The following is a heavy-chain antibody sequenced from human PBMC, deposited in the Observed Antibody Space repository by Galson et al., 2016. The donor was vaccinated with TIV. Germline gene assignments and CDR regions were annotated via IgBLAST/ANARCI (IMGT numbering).Heavy chain of an antibody. J-gene: IGHJ4*02. CDR1: GFAFSNYW. Sequence: SLRLSCAASGFAFSNYWMSWVRQAPGKGLEWVSIIYRGGASYYPESVKGRFTISRDNSKNTLFLQINSLRVEDTAVYYCATSTMPNLGDYWGQGTLVTVST. D-gene: IGHD7-27*01. CDR3: ATSTMPNLGDY. V-gene: IGHV3-53*05. CDR2: IYRGGAS.